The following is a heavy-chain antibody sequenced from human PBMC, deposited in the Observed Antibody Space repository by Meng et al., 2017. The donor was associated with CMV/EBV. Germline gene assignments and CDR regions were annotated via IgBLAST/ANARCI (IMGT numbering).Heavy chain of an antibody. CDR2: ISGYNGNT. D-gene: IGHD6-19*01. CDR3: ARMVSSGYYYFDY. CDR1: GYTLTSYG. Sequence: ASVKVSCKASGYTLTSYGISWVRQAPGQGLEWMGWISGYNGNTNYAQNLQGRVTMTTDTSTGTAYMELRSLRSDDTAVYYCARMVSSGYYYFDYWGQGTLVTVSS. V-gene: IGHV1-18*01. J-gene: IGHJ4*02.